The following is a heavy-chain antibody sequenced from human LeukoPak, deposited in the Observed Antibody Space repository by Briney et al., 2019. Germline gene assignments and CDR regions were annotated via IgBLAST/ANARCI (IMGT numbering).Heavy chain of an antibody. CDR1: GYTFTSYD. CDR2: ISAYNGNT. J-gene: IGHJ5*02. Sequence: ASVKVSCKASGYTFTSYDINWVRQATGQGLEWMGWISAYNGNTNYAQKLQGRVTMTTDTSTSTAYMELRSLRSDDTAVYYCARVPGFNLGNWFDPWGQGTLVTVSS. D-gene: IGHD1-14*01. V-gene: IGHV1-18*01. CDR3: ARVPGFNLGNWFDP.